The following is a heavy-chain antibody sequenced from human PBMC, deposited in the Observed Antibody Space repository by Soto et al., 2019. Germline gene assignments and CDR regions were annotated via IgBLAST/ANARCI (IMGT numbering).Heavy chain of an antibody. J-gene: IGHJ3*02. CDR2: IWYDGSNK. Sequence: QVQLVESGGGVVQPGRSLRLSCAASGFTFSSYGMHWVRQAPGKGLEWVAVIWYDGSNKYYADSVKGRFTISRDNSKNTLYLQMNSLRAEDTAVYYCAREDGDYADAFDIWGQGTMVTVSS. D-gene: IGHD4-17*01. V-gene: IGHV3-33*01. CDR1: GFTFSSYG. CDR3: AREDGDYADAFDI.